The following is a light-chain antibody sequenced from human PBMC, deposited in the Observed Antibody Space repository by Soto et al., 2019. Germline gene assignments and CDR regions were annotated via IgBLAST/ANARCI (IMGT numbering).Light chain of an antibody. CDR2: LNSDGSH. CDR1: SGHSSYA. V-gene: IGLV4-69*01. J-gene: IGLJ2*01. Sequence: QSVLTQSPSAYASLGASVKLTCTLSSGHSSYAIAWHQQQPEKGPRYLMKLNSDGSHSKGDGIPDRFSGSSSGAERYLTISSLQSEDEADYYCQTWGTGIPVVFGVGTTLHVL. CDR3: QTWGTGIPVV.